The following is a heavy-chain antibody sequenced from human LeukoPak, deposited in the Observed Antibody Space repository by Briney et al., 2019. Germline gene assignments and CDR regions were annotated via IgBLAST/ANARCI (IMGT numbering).Heavy chain of an antibody. CDR1: GYTFTSYD. D-gene: IGHD1-7*01. CDR2: MNPNSGNT. J-gene: IGHJ4*02. V-gene: IGHV1-8*01. CDR3: ARAIINNWNYRVTPLGY. Sequence: ASVKVSCKASGYTFTSYDINWVRQATGQGLEWIGWMNPNSGNTGYAQKFQGRVTMTRNASISTAYMELSSLRSEDTAVYYCARAIINNWNYRVTPLGYWGQGTLVTVSS.